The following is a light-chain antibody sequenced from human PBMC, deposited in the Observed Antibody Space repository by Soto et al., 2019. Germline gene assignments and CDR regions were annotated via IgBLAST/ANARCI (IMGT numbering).Light chain of an antibody. V-gene: IGKV1-5*01. CDR3: QQYNSFSGT. J-gene: IGKJ4*01. Sequence: DIQMTQSPSALSASIGDRVIITCRASQYISNWVAWYQQKPGKAPKLLIYDASTLESGVPSRFTGSSSGTEFTLTISRLQTDDFATYYCQQYNSFSGTFGGGPKAE. CDR1: QYISNW. CDR2: DAS.